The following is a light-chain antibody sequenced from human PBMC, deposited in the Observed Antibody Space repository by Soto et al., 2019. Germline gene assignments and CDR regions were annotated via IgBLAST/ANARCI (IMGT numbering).Light chain of an antibody. CDR1: QSVNSNY. CDR3: QQRSNWPPVT. V-gene: IGKV3-11*01. CDR2: GIS. J-gene: IGKJ4*01. Sequence: EIVLTQSPATLSLSPGERATLSGSASQSVNSNYLAWYQQKPGQAPRLLIYGISKRATDIPDRFSGSGSGTDFTLTISSLEPEDFGVYYCQQRSNWPPVTFGGGTKVDIK.